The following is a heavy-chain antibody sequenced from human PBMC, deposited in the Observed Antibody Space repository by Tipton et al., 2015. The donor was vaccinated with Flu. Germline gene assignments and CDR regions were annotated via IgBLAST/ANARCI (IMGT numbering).Heavy chain of an antibody. CDR1: GGSISSGGYY. CDR2: TYYSGST. CDR3: ARGGGTREVYFDY. D-gene: IGHD1-1*01. Sequence: TLSLTCTVSGGSISSGGYYWSWIRQHAGKGLEWSGYTYYSGSTYYQPSLRRGTTKSVDTSKNQFSLKLSSVTAADTAVYYCARGGGTREVYFDYWGQGTLVTVSS. V-gene: IGHV4-31*03. J-gene: IGHJ4*02.